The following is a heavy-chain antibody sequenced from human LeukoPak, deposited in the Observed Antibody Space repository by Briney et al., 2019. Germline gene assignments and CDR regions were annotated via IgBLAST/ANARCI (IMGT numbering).Heavy chain of an antibody. J-gene: IGHJ6*03. V-gene: IGHV3-30*02. CDR2: IRYDGSNK. Sequence: PGGSLRLSCAASGFTFSSHPMHWVRQAPGKGLEWVAFIRYDGSNKYYADSVKGRFTISRDNSKNTLYLQMNSLRAEDTAVYYCAKDGPGVSRRGYYMDVWGKGTTVTISS. D-gene: IGHD3-10*01. CDR1: GFTFSSHP. CDR3: AKDGPGVSRRGYYMDV.